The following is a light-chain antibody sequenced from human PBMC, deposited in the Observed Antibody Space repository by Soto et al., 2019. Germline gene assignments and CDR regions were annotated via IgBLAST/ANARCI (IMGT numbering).Light chain of an antibody. CDR3: CSAAGNSFVV. CDR2: EGN. J-gene: IGLJ2*01. V-gene: IGLV2-23*01. CDR1: NSDVGGYNL. Sequence: QSVLTQPASVSESPGQSITISCTGTNSDVGGYNLVSWYQHHPGKAPKLLIYEGNKRPSGISDRFSGSKSGNTASLTISGLPAEDEDDYFCCSAAGNSFVVFGGGTKLTVL.